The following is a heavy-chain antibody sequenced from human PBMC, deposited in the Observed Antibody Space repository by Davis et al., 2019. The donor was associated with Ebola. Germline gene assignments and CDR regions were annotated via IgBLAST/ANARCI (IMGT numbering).Heavy chain of an antibody. D-gene: IGHD5-18*01. CDR1: GFTFSSYW. Sequence: PGGSLRLSCAASGFTFSSYWMHWVRQAPGKGLVWVSRINSDGSSTSYADSVKGRFTISRDNAKNTLYLQMNSLRVEDTAVYYCAKDARSGYSYGYEMDYWGQGTLVTVSS. V-gene: IGHV3-74*01. J-gene: IGHJ4*02. CDR3: AKDARSGYSYGYEMDY. CDR2: INSDGSST.